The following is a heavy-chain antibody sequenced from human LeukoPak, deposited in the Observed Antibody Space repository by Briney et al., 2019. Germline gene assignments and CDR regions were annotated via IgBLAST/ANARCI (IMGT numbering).Heavy chain of an antibody. CDR3: ANEIRPNDY. V-gene: IGHV3-23*05. CDR1: GFPFSSHA. Sequence: GGSLRLSCVASGFPFSSHAMCWVRQAPGKGLEWVSSIDISGGATWYADSVRGRFTISRDNSKNTLYLQMTSLRVEDMALYYCANEIRPNDYWGQGTLVSVSS. CDR2: IDISGGAT. J-gene: IGHJ4*02. D-gene: IGHD3-16*01.